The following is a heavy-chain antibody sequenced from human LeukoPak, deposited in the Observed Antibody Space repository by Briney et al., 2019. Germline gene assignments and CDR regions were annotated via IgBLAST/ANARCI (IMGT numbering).Heavy chain of an antibody. CDR1: GYTFTGYY. D-gene: IGHD5-18*01. CDR2: ISAYNGNT. J-gene: IGHJ4*02. Sequence: GASVKVSCKASGYTFTGYYMHWVRQAPGQGLEWMGWISAYNGNTNYAQKLQGRVTMTTDTSTSTAYMELRSLRSDDTAVYYCARSSARDTAMAEDFDYWGQGTLVTVSS. V-gene: IGHV1-18*04. CDR3: ARSSARDTAMAEDFDY.